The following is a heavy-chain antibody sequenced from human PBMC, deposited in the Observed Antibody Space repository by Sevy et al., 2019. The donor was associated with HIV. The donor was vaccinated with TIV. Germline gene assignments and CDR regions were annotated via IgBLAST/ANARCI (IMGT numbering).Heavy chain of an antibody. J-gene: IGHJ4*02. Sequence: GGSLRLSCAASGFAFSNAWMNWVRQAPGKGLEWVGRIKSKTDGGTTDYATPVKGRFSISRDDSQNTLYLQMNSLKTEDTAVYFCTAALTINMIKVRGPSYWGQGTLVTVSS. CDR3: TAALTINMIKVRGPSY. D-gene: IGHD3-22*01. CDR2: IKSKTDGGTT. V-gene: IGHV3-15*07. CDR1: GFAFSNAW.